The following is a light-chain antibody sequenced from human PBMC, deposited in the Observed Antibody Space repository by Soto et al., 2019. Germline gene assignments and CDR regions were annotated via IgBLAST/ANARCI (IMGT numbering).Light chain of an antibody. Sequence: EIVLTQSPGTLCLSPGERATLSCRASQSVSNNYLAWYQQKPGQAPRLLIYGASSRATGIPDRFSGSGSGTDFTLTISRLEPEDFAVYYCQQYGSSPPTFGQGTKVDI. V-gene: IGKV3-20*01. CDR2: GAS. CDR1: QSVSNNY. CDR3: QQYGSSPPT. J-gene: IGKJ1*01.